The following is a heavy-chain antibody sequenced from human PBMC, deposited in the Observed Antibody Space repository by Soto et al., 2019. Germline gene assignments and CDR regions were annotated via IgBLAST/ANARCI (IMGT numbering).Heavy chain of an antibody. J-gene: IGHJ2*01. CDR3: AAYSYGFAPKSRYWYFDL. V-gene: IGHV1-8*02. CDR2: MNPNSGNT. Sequence: ASVKVSCKASGYTFTSYYMHWVRQATGQGLEWMGWMNPNSGNTGYAQKFQGRVTMTRNTSISTAYMELSSLRSEDTAVYYCAAYSYGFAPKSRYWYFDLWGRGTLVTVSS. D-gene: IGHD3-10*01. CDR1: GYTFTSYY.